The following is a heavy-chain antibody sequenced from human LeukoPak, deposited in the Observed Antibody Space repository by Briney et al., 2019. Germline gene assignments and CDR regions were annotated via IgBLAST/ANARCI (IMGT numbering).Heavy chain of an antibody. V-gene: IGHV3-23*01. CDR2: LSGSGGGT. D-gene: IGHD3-10*01. Sequence: PGGSLRLSCAVSGITLSNYGMSWVRQAPGKGLEWVAGLSGSGGGTNYANSMQGRFTISRDNPKNTLYLQMNSLRAEDTAVYFCAKRGVVIRVFLVGFHKEAYYFDSWGQGALVTVSS. CDR3: AKRGVVIRVFLVGFHKEAYYFDS. J-gene: IGHJ4*02. CDR1: GITLSNYG.